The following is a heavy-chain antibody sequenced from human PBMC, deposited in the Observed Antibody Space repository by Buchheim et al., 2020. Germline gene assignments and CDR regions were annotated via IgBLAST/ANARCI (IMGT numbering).Heavy chain of an antibody. CDR1: GSSISSGGYY. D-gene: IGHD3-10*01. CDR3: ARVTPPENYYGSGSYYKGYYYGMDV. CDR2: IYYSGST. J-gene: IGHJ6*02. V-gene: IGHV4-31*03. Sequence: QVQLQESGPGLVKPSQTLSLTCTVSGSSISSGGYYWSWIRQHPGKGLEWIGYIYYSGSTYYNPSLKSRVTISVDTSKNQFSLKLGSVTAADTAVYYCARVTPPENYYGSGSYYKGYYYGMDVWGQGTT.